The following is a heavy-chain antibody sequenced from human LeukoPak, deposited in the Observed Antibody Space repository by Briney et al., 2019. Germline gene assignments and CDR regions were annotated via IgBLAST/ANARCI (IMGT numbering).Heavy chain of an antibody. CDR1: GFTFTTYS. Sequence: GGSLRLSCAASGFTFTTYSMNWVRQAPGKGLEWVSSITSSSASMYYADSVKGRFTISRDNAKNSLYLQMNSLRAEDTAVYYCARDIRARTADYWGQGTLVTVSS. V-gene: IGHV3-21*04. CDR3: ARDIRARTADY. CDR2: ITSSSASM. D-gene: IGHD1-14*01. J-gene: IGHJ4*02.